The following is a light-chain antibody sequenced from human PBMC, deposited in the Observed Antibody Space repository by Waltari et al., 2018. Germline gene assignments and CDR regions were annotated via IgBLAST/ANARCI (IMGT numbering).Light chain of an antibody. CDR3: QTGGHGTWV. CDR2: VNSDGSP. V-gene: IGLV4-69*01. CDR1: SGHSSNV. J-gene: IGLJ3*02. Sequence: QLVVTQSPSASASLGASVKLTCTLSSGHSSNVIAWLQQHPERGPRYLMKVNSDGSPSRGAEIPDRFSGSSSGTWRYLTISSLQSEDEADYYCQTGGHGTWVFGGGTKLTVL.